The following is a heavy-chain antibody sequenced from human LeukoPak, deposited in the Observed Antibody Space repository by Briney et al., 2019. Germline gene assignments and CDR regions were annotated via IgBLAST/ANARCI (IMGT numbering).Heavy chain of an antibody. CDR1: RFTFSSYA. Sequence: PGGSLRLSCAASRFTFSSYAMHWVRQAPGKGLEWVAVISYDGSNKYYADSVKGRFTISRDNSKNTLYLQMNSLRAEDTAVYYCARESVGRITMIVNLARGAFDIWGQGTMVTVSS. V-gene: IGHV3-30*04. CDR2: ISYDGSNK. CDR3: ARESVGRITMIVNLARGAFDI. D-gene: IGHD3-22*01. J-gene: IGHJ3*02.